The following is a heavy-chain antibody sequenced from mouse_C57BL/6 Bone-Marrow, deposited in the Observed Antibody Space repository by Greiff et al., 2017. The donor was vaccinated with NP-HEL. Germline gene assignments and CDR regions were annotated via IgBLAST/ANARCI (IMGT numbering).Heavy chain of an antibody. J-gene: IGHJ4*01. CDR3: ATRYYYGSSRMGY. D-gene: IGHD1-1*01. CDR1: GYTFTSYW. CDR2: IDPSDSYT. Sequence: QVQLQQPGAELVRPGTSVKLSCKASGYTFTSYWMHWVKQRPGQGLEWIGVIDPSDSYTNYNQKFKGKATLTVDTSSSTAYMQLSSLTAEDSAVYYCATRYYYGSSRMGYWGQGTSVTVSS. V-gene: IGHV1-59*01.